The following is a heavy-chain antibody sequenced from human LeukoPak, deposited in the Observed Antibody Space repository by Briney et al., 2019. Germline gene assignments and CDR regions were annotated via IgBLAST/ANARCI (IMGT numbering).Heavy chain of an antibody. CDR1: GYSFPTYW. V-gene: IGHV5-51*01. CDR3: ARRVYPDY. J-gene: IGHJ4*02. Sequence: GESLKISCKGSGYSFPTYWIGWVRQMPGKGLEWMGIIFPADSDTRYSPSFQGQVTISADKSISTAYLQWSSLKASDTAIYYCARRVYPDYWGQGTLVTVSS. CDR2: IFPADSDT.